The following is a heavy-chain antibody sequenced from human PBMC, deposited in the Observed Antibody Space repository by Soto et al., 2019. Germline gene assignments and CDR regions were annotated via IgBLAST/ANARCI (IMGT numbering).Heavy chain of an antibody. Sequence: SETLSLTCAVSGGSISSGGYSWSWIRQPPGKGLEWIGYIYHSGSTYYNPSLKSRVTISVDRSKNQFSLKLSSVTAADTAVYYCVREASVEQAFDPWGQGTLVTVSS. CDR1: GGSISSGGYS. CDR3: VREASVEQAFDP. V-gene: IGHV4-30-2*01. D-gene: IGHD1-26*01. CDR2: IYHSGST. J-gene: IGHJ5*02.